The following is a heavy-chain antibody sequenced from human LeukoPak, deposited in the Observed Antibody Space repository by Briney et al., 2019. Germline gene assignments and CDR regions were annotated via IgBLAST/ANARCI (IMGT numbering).Heavy chain of an antibody. D-gene: IGHD6-13*01. CDR2: IIPILGIA. CDR1: GGTFSSYA. J-gene: IGHJ6*02. CDR3: ARVLWGPDDDPYSSSRNGMDV. V-gene: IGHV1-69*04. Sequence: GASAKVSCKASGGTFSSYAISWVRQAPGQGLEWMGRIIPILGIANYAQKFQGRVTITADKSTSTAYMELSSLRSEDTAVYYCARVLWGPDDDPYSSSRNGMDVWGQGTTVTASS.